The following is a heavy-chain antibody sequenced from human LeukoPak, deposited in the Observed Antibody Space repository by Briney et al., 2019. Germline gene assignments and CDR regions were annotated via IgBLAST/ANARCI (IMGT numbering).Heavy chain of an antibody. CDR2: ISYDGSNK. J-gene: IGHJ4*02. CDR1: GFTFSSYG. Sequence: PGRSLRLSCAASGFTFSSYGMHWVRQAPGKGLEWVAVISYDGSNKYYADPVKGRFTISRDNSKNTLYLQMNSLRAEDTAVYYCAKDDIGGYYDSSGYYYYWGQGTLVTVSS. D-gene: IGHD3-22*01. CDR3: AKDDIGGYYDSSGYYYY. V-gene: IGHV3-30*18.